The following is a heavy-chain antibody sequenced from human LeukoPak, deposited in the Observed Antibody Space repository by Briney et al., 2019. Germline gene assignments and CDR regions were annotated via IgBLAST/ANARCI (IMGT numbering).Heavy chain of an antibody. J-gene: IGHJ4*02. Sequence: GGSLRLSCAASGFTFSTYNMNWVRQAPGKGLEWVSSISSSSSYIYYADSVKGRFTISRDNAKNSLYLQMNSLRAEDTAVYYCARGEVAVAGTGGYWGQGTLVTVSS. CDR2: ISSSSSYI. CDR1: GFTFSTYN. CDR3: ARGEVAVAGTGGY. V-gene: IGHV3-21*01. D-gene: IGHD6-19*01.